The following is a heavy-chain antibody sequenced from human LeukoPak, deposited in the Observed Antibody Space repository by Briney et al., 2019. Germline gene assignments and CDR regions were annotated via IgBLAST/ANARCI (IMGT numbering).Heavy chain of an antibody. CDR1: GGSIGSGDYY. V-gene: IGHV4-30-4*08. D-gene: IGHD5-24*01. CDR2: IYYSGST. J-gene: IGHJ4*02. CDR3: ARGGVKMSFFDY. Sequence: SETLSLTCTVSGGSIGSGDYYWSWIRQPPGKGLEWIGYIYYSGSTYYNPSLKSRVTISVDTSKNQFSLKLSSVTAADTAVYYCARGGVKMSFFDYWGQGTLVTVSS.